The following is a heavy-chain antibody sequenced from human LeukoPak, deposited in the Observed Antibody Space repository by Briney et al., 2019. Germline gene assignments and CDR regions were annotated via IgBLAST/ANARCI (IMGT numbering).Heavy chain of an antibody. CDR2: INPYGGST. D-gene: IGHD3-3*01. CDR1: GYTFTSQF. CDR3: ARSVSHRGHSDY. V-gene: IGHV1-46*01. J-gene: IGHJ4*02. Sequence: ASVKVSCKASGYTFTSQFMNWVRQAPGQGLEWMGIINPYGGSTSYAQKFQGRVTMTRDTFTSTVYMEVSSLRSEDSAVYYCARSVSHRGHSDYWGQGTLVTVSS.